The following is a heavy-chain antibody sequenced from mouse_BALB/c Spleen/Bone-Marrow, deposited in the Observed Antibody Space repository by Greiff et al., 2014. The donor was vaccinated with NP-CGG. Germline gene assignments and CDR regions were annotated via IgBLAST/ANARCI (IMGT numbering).Heavy chain of an antibody. D-gene: IGHD1-2*01. CDR3: ARITTATGAMDY. Sequence: VMLVESGPGLVAPSQSLSITCTVSGFSLTTYGVHWVRQPPGKGLEWLGVLWADGSTNYNSALMSRPSISKDNSKSQVFLKMNSLQTDDTAMYYCARITTATGAMDYWGQGTSVTVSS. V-gene: IGHV2-9*02. CDR1: GFSLTTYG. CDR2: LWADGST. J-gene: IGHJ4*01.